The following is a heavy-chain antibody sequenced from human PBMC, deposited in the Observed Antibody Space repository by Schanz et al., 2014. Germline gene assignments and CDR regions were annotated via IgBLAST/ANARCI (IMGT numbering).Heavy chain of an antibody. D-gene: IGHD3-10*01. CDR2: ISGSGGST. CDR1: GFPFSDYF. J-gene: IGHJ3*02. V-gene: IGHV3-11*01. CDR3: AKGRFGELSAFDI. Sequence: QVQLVDSGGGLVKPGGSLRLSCTASGFPFSDYFMAWIRQPPGRGLEWVIVISGSGGSTYYADSVKGRFTISRDNSKNSLYLQMNSLRAEDTAVYYCAKGRFGELSAFDIWGQGTMVTVSS.